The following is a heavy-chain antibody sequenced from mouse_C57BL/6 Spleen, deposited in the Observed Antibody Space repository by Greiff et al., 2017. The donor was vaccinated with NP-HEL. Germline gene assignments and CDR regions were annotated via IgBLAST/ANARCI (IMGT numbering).Heavy chain of an antibody. V-gene: IGHV1-82*01. J-gene: IGHJ3*01. CDR3: ADGGYDYFAY. D-gene: IGHD2-4*01. CDR1: GYAFSSSW. Sequence: QVQLKESGPELVKPGASVKISCKASGYAFSSSWMNWVKQRPGKGLEWIGRIYPGDGDTNYNGKFKGKATLTADKSSSTAYMQLSSLTSEDSAVYFCADGGYDYFAYWGQGTLVTVSA. CDR2: IYPGDGDT.